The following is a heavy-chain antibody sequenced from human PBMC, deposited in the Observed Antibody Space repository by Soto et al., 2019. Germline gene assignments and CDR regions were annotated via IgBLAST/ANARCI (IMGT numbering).Heavy chain of an antibody. Sequence: SETLSLTCAVSGGSISSGGYSWSWIRQPPGKGLEWIGYIYHSGSTYYNPSLKSRVTISVDRSKNQFSLKLSSVTAADTAVYYCARAFMGYLDYYDSSGYGGFDYWGQGTRVTVSS. D-gene: IGHD3-22*01. CDR3: ARAFMGYLDYYDSSGYGGFDY. J-gene: IGHJ4*02. CDR1: GGSISSGGYS. V-gene: IGHV4-30-2*01. CDR2: IYHSGST.